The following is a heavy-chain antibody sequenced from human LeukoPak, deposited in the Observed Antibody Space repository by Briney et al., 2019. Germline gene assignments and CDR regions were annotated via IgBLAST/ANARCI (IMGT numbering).Heavy chain of an antibody. D-gene: IGHD6-13*01. CDR2: VYYSGST. CDR3: ARVKKSASSWSQYYYYMDV. Sequence: SETLSLTCTVSGGSISSYYWSWIRQPPGKGLEGIGYVYYSGSTNYNPSLKSRVTISVDTSKNQFSLKLSFVTAADTAVYYCARVKKSASSWSQYYYYMDVWGKGTTVTVSS. J-gene: IGHJ6*03. CDR1: GGSISSYY. V-gene: IGHV4-59*01.